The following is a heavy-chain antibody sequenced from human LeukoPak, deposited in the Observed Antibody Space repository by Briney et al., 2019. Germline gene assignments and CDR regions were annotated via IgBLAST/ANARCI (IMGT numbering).Heavy chain of an antibody. J-gene: IGHJ4*02. CDR3: ARTPYTYYDFWSGYYRY. D-gene: IGHD3-3*01. CDR1: GFTFXXYA. V-gene: IGHV3-30-3*01. CDR2: ISYDGSNK. Sequence: RSLRLXXXXSGFTFXXYAMHWVRXAPGKGLEWVAVISYDGSNKYYADSVKGRFTISRDNSENTLYLQMNSLRAEDTAVYYCARTPYTYYDFWSGYYRYWGQGTLVTVSS.